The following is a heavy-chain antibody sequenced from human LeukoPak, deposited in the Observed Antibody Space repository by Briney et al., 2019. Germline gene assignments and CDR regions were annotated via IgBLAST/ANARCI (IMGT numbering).Heavy chain of an antibody. CDR2: ISNSSSTI. D-gene: IGHD1-26*01. V-gene: IGHV3-48*01. Sequence: GGSLRLSCAASGFTFSSYSMNWVRQAPGKGLEWVSYISNSSSTIYYADSVKGRFTISRDNAKNSLYLQMNSLRAEDTAVYYCARDSGRAKPSGSYPFDYWGQGTLVTVSS. CDR3: ARDSGRAKPSGSYPFDY. CDR1: GFTFSSYS. J-gene: IGHJ4*02.